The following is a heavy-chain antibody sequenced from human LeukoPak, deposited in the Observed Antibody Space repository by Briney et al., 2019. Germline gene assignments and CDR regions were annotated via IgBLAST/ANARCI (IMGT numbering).Heavy chain of an antibody. Sequence: SETLSLTCTVSGGSISSYYLSWIRQPPGKGLEWIGYIYYSGSTNYNPSLKSRVTISVDTSKNQFSLKLSSVTAADTAVYYGARVFFRNWFDHWGQGTLVTVSS. V-gene: IGHV4-59*01. CDR2: IYYSGST. D-gene: IGHD2-21*01. J-gene: IGHJ5*02. CDR1: GGSISSYY. CDR3: ARVFFRNWFDH.